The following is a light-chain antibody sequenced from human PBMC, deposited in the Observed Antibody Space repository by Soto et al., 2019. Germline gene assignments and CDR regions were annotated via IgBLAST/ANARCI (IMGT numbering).Light chain of an antibody. J-gene: IGKJ1*01. V-gene: IGKV1-39*01. CDR3: QQTYSAAWT. CDR2: GAS. Sequence: DIQMTQSPSSLSASVGDRVTITCRARQTISNYLNWYQQKPGKAPNLLIYGASSLQSGVPARFSGSGSGTDFTLNISSLQPEDFATYYCQQTYSAAWTFGQGTKVEIK. CDR1: QTISNY.